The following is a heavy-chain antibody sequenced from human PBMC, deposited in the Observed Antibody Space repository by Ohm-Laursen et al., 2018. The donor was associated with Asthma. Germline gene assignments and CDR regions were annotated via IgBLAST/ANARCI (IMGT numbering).Heavy chain of an antibody. V-gene: IGHV3-21*05. Sequence: GSLRLSCSASGFTFSFYTMNWVRQAPGKGLEWVSNINSDGRNMNYADSVKGRFTISRDNARNSLYLQMNSLRAEDTAVYYCARAGVTFWRNVNWFDPWGQGTLVTVSS. J-gene: IGHJ5*02. CDR2: INSDGRNM. CDR1: GFTFSFYT. CDR3: ARAGVTFWRNVNWFDP. D-gene: IGHD3-3*01.